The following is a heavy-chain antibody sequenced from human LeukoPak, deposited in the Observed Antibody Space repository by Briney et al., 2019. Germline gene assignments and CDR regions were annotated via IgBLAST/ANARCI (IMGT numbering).Heavy chain of an antibody. V-gene: IGHV4-4*07. D-gene: IGHD3-3*01. CDR2: IYTSGST. CDR3: ARGDFWSGYYSAFDI. CDR1: GGSISSYY. Sequence: SETLSLTCTVSGGSISSYYWSWIRQPAGKGLEWIGRIYTSGSTNYNPSLKSRVTMSVDTSKNQFSLKLSSVTAADTAVYYCARGDFWSGYYSAFDIWGQGTMVTVSS. J-gene: IGHJ3*02.